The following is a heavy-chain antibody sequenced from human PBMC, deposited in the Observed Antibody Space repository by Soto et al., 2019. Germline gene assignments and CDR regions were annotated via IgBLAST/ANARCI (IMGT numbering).Heavy chain of an antibody. CDR2: IYYSGST. V-gene: IGHV4-59*01. D-gene: IGHD2-15*01. CDR1: GGPIRSYY. CDR3: ARHYCSGGSCYLHYYYYMDV. Sequence: SETLSLTCTVSGGPIRSYYWSWIRQSPGKGLEWIGYIYYSGSTNYNPSLKSRVTISVDTSKNQFSLKVSSVTAADTAVYYCARHYCSGGSCYLHYYYYMDVWGKGTTVTVAS. J-gene: IGHJ6*03.